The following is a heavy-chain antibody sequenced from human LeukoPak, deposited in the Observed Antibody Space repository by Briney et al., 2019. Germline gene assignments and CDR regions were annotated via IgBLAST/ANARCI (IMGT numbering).Heavy chain of an antibody. V-gene: IGHV4-59*08. CDR3: ARGFVGATDY. CDR2: IYYSGST. Sequence: SETLSLTCTVSGGSISSYYWSWIRQPPGKGLEWIGYIYYSGSTNYNPSLKSRVTISVDTSKNQFSLKLSSVTAADTAVYYCARGFVGATDYWGQGTLVTVSS. D-gene: IGHD1-26*01. J-gene: IGHJ4*02. CDR1: GGSISSYY.